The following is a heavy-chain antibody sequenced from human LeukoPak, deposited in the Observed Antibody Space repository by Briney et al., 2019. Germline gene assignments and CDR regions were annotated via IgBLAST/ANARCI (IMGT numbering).Heavy chain of an antibody. V-gene: IGHV3-48*04. CDR3: ARDWGY. CDR1: GFTFSSYS. Sequence: PGGSLRLSCAASGFTFSSYSMNWVRQAPGKGLEWVSYISSSSSTIYCADSVKGRFTISRDNAKNSLYLQMNSLRAEDTAVYYCARDWGYWGQGTLVTVSS. D-gene: IGHD3-16*01. J-gene: IGHJ4*02. CDR2: ISSSSSTI.